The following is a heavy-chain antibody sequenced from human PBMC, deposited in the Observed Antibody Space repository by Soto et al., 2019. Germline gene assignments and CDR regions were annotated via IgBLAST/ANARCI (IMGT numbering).Heavy chain of an antibody. CDR3: AREHAGFGDY. D-gene: IGHD3-16*01. J-gene: IGHJ4*02. CDR2: MRTASGDT. V-gene: IGHV1-2*02. Sequence: GASVKVSCKASRYTFTSYDIFWVRQSPGQGLEWMGWMRTASGDTHYAQNFQGRVTMTRDTSISTAYMELNSLTSDDTAVYYCAREHAGFGDYWGPGTLVTVSS. CDR1: RYTFTSYD.